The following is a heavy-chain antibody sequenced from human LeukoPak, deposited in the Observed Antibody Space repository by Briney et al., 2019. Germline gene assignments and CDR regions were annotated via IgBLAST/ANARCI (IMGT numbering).Heavy chain of an antibody. CDR2: IRTKGYGGTR. CDR3: ARVVTTVTRSDY. J-gene: IGHJ4*02. Sequence: PGGSLRLSCIGSGFTFGDHAMNWFRQAPGKGREWVGFIRTKGYGGTREYAASVKGRFTISRDNAKNSLYLQMNSLRAEDTAVYYCARVVTTVTRSDYWGQGTLVTVSS. D-gene: IGHD4-17*01. V-gene: IGHV3-49*03. CDR1: GFTFGDHA.